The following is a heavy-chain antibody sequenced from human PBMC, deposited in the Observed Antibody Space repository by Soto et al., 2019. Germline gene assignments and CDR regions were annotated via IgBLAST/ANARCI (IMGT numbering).Heavy chain of an antibody. CDR2: FIPIFGTA. CDR1: RGSFSASG. J-gene: IGHJ4*02. Sequence: QVQLVQSGAEVQKPGSSVKVSCRAARGSFSASGFSWVRQAPGQGLEWVGGFIPIFGTANYAPKFQDRVTMNADESTSTVYMALSSLKSEDTAMYYCARSGYSYGPNIDWGQGTLVTVSS. D-gene: IGHD5-18*01. V-gene: IGHV1-69*01. CDR3: ARSGYSYGPNID.